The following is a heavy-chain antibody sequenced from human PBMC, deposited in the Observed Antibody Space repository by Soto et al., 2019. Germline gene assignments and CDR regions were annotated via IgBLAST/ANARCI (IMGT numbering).Heavy chain of an antibody. CDR3: ARPEGGYGSGSRWFDP. Sequence: KPSETLSLTCSVSGRSISEINSYWGWIRQTPGEGLEWIGTIHHTGSTYYNPSLKSRVIISLDTSKNQFSLKLSSVTAADTALYYCARPEGGYGSGSRWFDPWGQGTRVTVSS. J-gene: IGHJ5*02. CDR1: GRSISEINSY. D-gene: IGHD5-12*01. CDR2: IHHTGST. V-gene: IGHV4-39*01.